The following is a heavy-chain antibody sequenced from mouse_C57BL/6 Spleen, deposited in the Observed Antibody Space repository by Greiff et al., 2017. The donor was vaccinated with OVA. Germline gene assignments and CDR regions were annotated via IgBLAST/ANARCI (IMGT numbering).Heavy chain of an antibody. CDR2: INPGSGGT. J-gene: IGHJ3*01. CDR1: GYAFTNYL. CDR3: ARSLDYDGFAY. Sequence: QVQLQQSGAELVRPGTSVKVSCKASGYAFTNYLIEWVKQRPGQGLEWIGVINPGSGGTNYNEKFKGKATLPAGKSSSTAYMQLSSLTSEDAAVYFCARSLDYDGFAYWGQGTLVTVSA. D-gene: IGHD2-4*01. V-gene: IGHV1-54*01.